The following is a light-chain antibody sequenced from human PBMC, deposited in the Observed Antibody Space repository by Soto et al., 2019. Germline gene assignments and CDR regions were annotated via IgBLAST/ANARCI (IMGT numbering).Light chain of an antibody. Sequence: EIVLTQSPATLSLSPGERATLSCRASQSVSIYLAWYQQKPGQAPRLLIYDATSRATGIPDRFSGSGSGTDFTLTISRLEPEDFAVYYCHQYGSSPATFGQGTKVEIK. J-gene: IGKJ1*01. CDR1: QSVSIY. CDR2: DAT. CDR3: HQYGSSPAT. V-gene: IGKV3-20*01.